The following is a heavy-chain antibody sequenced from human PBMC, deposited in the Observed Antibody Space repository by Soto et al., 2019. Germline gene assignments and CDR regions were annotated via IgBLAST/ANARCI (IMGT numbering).Heavy chain of an antibody. CDR3: ARGKDGYNHFGY. CDR1: GGSISTDDYY. J-gene: IGHJ4*02. Sequence: QVQLQESGPGLVKPSQTLSLTCTVSGGSISTDDYYWSWFRQPPGKGLEWIGYIYYSVSTHYNPSLKTRVIISLAPSKNQFSRKLSSVTAADTAVYYCARGKDGYNHFGYWGQGALVTVSS. D-gene: IGHD1-1*01. CDR2: IYYSVST. V-gene: IGHV4-30-4*01.